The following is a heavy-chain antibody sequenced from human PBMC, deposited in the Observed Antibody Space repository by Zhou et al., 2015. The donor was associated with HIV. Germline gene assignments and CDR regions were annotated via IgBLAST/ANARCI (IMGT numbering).Heavy chain of an antibody. CDR3: ARELERPGWRRYFDN. J-gene: IGHJ4*02. D-gene: IGHD3-3*01. CDR2: ITPMFAME. Sequence: LVQSGTEVRKPGSSVNVSCKASGGTFSGSDISWVRQAPGQGLEWMGSITPMFAMETYAEKFRARLTITVDKSTSAAYMELNRLTSEDAAVYFCARELERPGWRRYFDNWGQGTLVTVSS. V-gene: IGHV1-69*04. CDR1: GGTFSGSD.